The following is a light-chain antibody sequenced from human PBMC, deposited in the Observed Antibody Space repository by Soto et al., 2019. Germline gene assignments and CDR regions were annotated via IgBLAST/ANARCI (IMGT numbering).Light chain of an antibody. V-gene: IGKV1-27*01. J-gene: IGKJ4*01. CDR2: AAS. CDR3: QKYTNVPA. CDR1: QGISNY. Sequence: DXQXTQSXSSLSASVGDRVTITCRASQGISNYLAWYQQIPGKVPKLLISAASTLQSGVPSRFSGSGSGTDFTLTISSLQPEDVATYYCQKYTNVPAFGGGTKVEIK.